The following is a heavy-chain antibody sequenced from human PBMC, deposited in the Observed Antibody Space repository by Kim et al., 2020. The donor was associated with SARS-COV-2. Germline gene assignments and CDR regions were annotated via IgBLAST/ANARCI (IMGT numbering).Heavy chain of an antibody. J-gene: IGHJ4*02. Sequence: NNEGISTYYEDSVRGRFTISRDNSKNMVYLQMNSLGAEDTALYYCTTAFEYWGQGTLVTVSS. CDR2: NNEGIST. V-gene: IGHV3-74*01. CDR3: TTAFEY.